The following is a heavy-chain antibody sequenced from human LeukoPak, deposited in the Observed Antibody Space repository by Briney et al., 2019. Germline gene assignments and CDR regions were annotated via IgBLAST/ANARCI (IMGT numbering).Heavy chain of an antibody. Sequence: SGTLSLTCTVSGGPVSSGSFYWSWIRQPPGKGLEWIGYMYYSGSTNYNPSLKSRVTMSVDTSKNQFSLKLSSVTAADTAVYYCARDEGYWGQGTLVTVSS. CDR2: MYYSGST. CDR1: GGPVSSGSFY. V-gene: IGHV4-61*01. CDR3: ARDEGY. J-gene: IGHJ4*02.